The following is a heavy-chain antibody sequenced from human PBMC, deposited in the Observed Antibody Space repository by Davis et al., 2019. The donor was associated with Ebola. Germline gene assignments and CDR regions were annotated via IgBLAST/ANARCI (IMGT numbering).Heavy chain of an antibody. J-gene: IGHJ5*02. Sequence: ASVKVSCKASGHPFITYYLHWVRQAPGQGLEWMGMISPSGASADYAQRFQGRVTMTRDTSTNTVYMELSGLRSDDTAAYNCAAEGAVDSNWLDPWGQGTLVTVSP. CDR2: ISPSGASA. CDR1: GHPFITYY. D-gene: IGHD3-22*01. CDR3: AAEGAVDSNWLDP. V-gene: IGHV1-46*01.